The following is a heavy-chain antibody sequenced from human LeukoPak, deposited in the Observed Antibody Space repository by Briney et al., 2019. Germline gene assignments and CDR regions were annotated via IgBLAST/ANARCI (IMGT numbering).Heavy chain of an antibody. CDR3: ARDGEDRVRFDP. Sequence: PGGSLRLSCAASGFTFSSYWMHWVRRAPGKGLVWVSRINTDGSSTSYADSVKGRFTISRDNAKDTLYLQMNSLRAEDTAVYYCARDGEDRVRFDPWGQGTLVTVSS. CDR2: INTDGSST. V-gene: IGHV3-74*01. CDR1: GFTFSSYW. J-gene: IGHJ5*02. D-gene: IGHD4-17*01.